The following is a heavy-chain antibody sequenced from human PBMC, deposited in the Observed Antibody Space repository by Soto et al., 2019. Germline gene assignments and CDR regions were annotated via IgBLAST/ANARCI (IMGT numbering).Heavy chain of an antibody. Sequence: EVQLVESGGGIVQPGGSVRLSCAASGFTLSSYWIHWVRQAPGKGLVWVSRINGDGSTTNYADSLRGRFTISRDNAKNTVFLQMNSLRAEDTVVYYCARGRSGSYSFDYWGQGTLVTVSS. J-gene: IGHJ4*02. V-gene: IGHV3-74*01. D-gene: IGHD3-10*01. CDR3: ARGRSGSYSFDY. CDR2: INGDGSTT. CDR1: GFTLSSYW.